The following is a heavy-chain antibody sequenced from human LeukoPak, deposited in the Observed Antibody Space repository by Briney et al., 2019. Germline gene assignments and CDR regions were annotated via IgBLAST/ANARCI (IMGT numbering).Heavy chain of an antibody. Sequence: SETLSLTCAVYGGSFSGYYWSWIRQPPGKGLEWIGSIYYSGNTYYNPSLKSRVTISVDTSKNQFSLKLNSVTAADTAVYYCARHVKPVTPYFFDYWGQGTLVTVSS. D-gene: IGHD4-11*01. CDR1: GGSFSGYY. CDR3: ARHVKPVTPYFFDY. J-gene: IGHJ4*02. CDR2: IYYSGNT. V-gene: IGHV4-34*01.